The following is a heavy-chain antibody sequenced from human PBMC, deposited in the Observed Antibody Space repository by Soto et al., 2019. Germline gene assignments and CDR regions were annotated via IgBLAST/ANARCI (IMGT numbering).Heavy chain of an antibody. V-gene: IGHV3-15*04. CDR3: ATDYYASGQLFGYFDF. J-gene: IGHJ4*02. Sequence: EVQLVESGGGLVEPGGSLRLSCTASGFTFSNTCMNWVRQAPGKGLEWIGRIESKTDGGTTDYAAPVKGRFTISRDDSKNTLYLQMNSLKTEDTAVYYGATDYYASGQLFGYFDFWGQGTLAIVSS. D-gene: IGHD3-10*01. CDR1: GFTFSNTC. CDR2: IESKTDGGTT.